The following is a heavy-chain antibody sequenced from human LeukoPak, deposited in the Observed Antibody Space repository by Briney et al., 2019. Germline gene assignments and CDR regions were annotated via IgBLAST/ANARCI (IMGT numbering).Heavy chain of an antibody. CDR2: IDPSGGST. J-gene: IGHJ3*02. Sequence: GASVKVSCKASGYTFTSYSMHWVRQAPGQGLEWMGIIDPSGGSTTYAHKFQGRLTMTRDTSTSTVYMELSSLRSDDTAVYYCAREGSSWYFAFDIWGQGTMVTVSS. V-gene: IGHV1-46*01. CDR3: AREGSSWYFAFDI. CDR1: GYTFTSYS. D-gene: IGHD6-13*01.